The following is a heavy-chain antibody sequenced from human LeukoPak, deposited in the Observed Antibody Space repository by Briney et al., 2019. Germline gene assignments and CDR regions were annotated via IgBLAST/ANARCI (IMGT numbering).Heavy chain of an antibody. J-gene: IGHJ4*02. D-gene: IGHD2/OR15-2a*01. CDR3: AREHPNIPFDY. V-gene: IGHV4-34*01. CDR1: GGSFSGYY. CDR2: INHSGST. Sequence: SETLSLTCAVYGGSFSGYYWSWIRQPPGKGLEWIGEINHSGSTNYNPSLKSRVTISVDTSKNQFSLKLSSVTAADTAVYYCAREHPNIPFDYWGQGTLVTVSS.